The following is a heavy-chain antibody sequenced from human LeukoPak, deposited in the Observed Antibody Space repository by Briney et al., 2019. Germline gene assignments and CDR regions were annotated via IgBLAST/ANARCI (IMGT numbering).Heavy chain of an antibody. Sequence: GASLRLSCAVSGFTFSDYWVTWVRQTPGKGLEFVANINRDGSVKNYVDSVKGRFTISRDNAKNSLYLQMTSLRVDDTAIYYCARDPGFSSFDYWGQGTLVTVSS. CDR2: INRDGSVK. D-gene: IGHD3-3*02. CDR3: ARDPGFSSFDY. V-gene: IGHV3-7*01. J-gene: IGHJ4*02. CDR1: GFTFSDYW.